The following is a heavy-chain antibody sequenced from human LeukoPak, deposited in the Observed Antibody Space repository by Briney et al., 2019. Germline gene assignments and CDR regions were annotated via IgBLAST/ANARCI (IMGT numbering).Heavy chain of an antibody. CDR2: ISGSGSST. J-gene: IGHJ6*03. CDR1: GFTFSSYG. V-gene: IGHV3-23*01. Sequence: GGSLRLSCAASGFTFSSYGMSWVRQAPGKGLEWVSAISGSGSSTYYADSVKGRFTISRDNFKKTLYLQMNSLRAEDTAVYYCAKSNYYYHMDVWGKGTTVTVSS. CDR3: AKSNYYYHMDV.